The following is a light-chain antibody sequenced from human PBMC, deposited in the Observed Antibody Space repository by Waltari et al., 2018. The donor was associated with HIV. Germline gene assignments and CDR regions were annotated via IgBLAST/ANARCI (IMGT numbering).Light chain of an antibody. Sequence: SYALTQPPSVSVSPGQTATIPCSGAKLGDKSTSWYQQKAGQSPLLVIYQDAKRPSGIPERFSGSNSGKTATLTISGAQAVDEADYYCQAWDSRSVVFGGGTKLTVL. CDR3: QAWDSRSVV. V-gene: IGLV3-1*01. J-gene: IGLJ2*01. CDR2: QDA. CDR1: KLGDKS.